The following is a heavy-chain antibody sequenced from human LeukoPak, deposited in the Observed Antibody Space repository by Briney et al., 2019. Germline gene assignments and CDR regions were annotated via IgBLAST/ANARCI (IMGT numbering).Heavy chain of an antibody. CDR1: GFTFSSYG. Sequence: GRSLRLSCAASGFTFSSYGMHWVRQASGKGLEWVAVISYDGSNKYYADSVKGRFTISRDNSKNTLYLQMNSLRAEDTAVYYCAKDHRPIAAAGTRALYYYYYGMDVWGQGTTVTVSS. V-gene: IGHV3-30*18. CDR3: AKDHRPIAAAGTRALYYYYYGMDV. CDR2: ISYDGSNK. D-gene: IGHD6-13*01. J-gene: IGHJ6*02.